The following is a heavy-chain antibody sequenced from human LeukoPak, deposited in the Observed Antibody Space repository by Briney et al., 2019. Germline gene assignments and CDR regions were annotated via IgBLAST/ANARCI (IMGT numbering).Heavy chain of an antibody. D-gene: IGHD3-3*01. J-gene: IGHJ4*02. CDR1: GGSISSYY. CDR3: ARGTTYDFWTSRYYFDY. V-gene: IGHV4-4*07. CDR2: IYTSGST. Sequence: SETLSLTCTVSGGSISSYYWSWIRQPAGKGLEWIGRIYTSGSTNYNPSLKSRVTMSVDTSKNQFSLKLSSVTAADTAVYYCARGTTYDFWTSRYYFDYWGQGTLVTVSS.